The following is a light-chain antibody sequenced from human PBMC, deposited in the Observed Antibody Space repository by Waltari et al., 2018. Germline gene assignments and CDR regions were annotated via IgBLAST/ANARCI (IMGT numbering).Light chain of an antibody. CDR2: KSS. J-gene: IGKJ1*01. CDR1: QSISSW. Sequence: DIQMTQSPSTLSASVGDRVTITCRDSQSISSWLAWYQKKPGKAPKLMIYKSSSLESGVPSRFSGSGSGTEFTLTISSLQPDDFATYYCQQYNIYWTFGQGTKVEIK. V-gene: IGKV1-5*03. CDR3: QQYNIYWT.